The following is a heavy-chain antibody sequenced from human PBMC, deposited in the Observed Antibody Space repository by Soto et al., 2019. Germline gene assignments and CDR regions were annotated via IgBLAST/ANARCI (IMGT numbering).Heavy chain of an antibody. J-gene: IGHJ4*02. Sequence: QVQLQESGPGPVKPSQTLSLTCTVSGGSISSGDYYWSWIRQPPGKGLEWIGYIYYSGSTCYNPCTKSRVILSEVTTKHRFTLQLSSVTAADTAVYYCARGRPVTANSSPYYFDYWGRGTLVTVSS. CDR2: IYYSGST. CDR1: GGSISSGDYY. V-gene: IGHV4-30-4*01. CDR3: ARGRPVTANSSPYYFDY. D-gene: IGHD4-4*01.